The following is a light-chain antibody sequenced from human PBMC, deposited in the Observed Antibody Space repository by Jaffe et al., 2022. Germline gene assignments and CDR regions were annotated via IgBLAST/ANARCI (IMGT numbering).Light chain of an antibody. J-gene: IGLJ2*01. CDR2: NNN. V-gene: IGLV1-44*01. CDR3: AAWDDNLNGHGVV. Sequence: QSVLTQPPSASGTPGQRVTISCSGSSSNIGSNIVNWYQQLPGTAPKLLIYNNNQRPSGVPDRFSGSKSGTSASLAISGLQSEDEADYYCAAWDDNLNGHGVVIGGGTKLTVL. CDR1: SSNIGSNI.